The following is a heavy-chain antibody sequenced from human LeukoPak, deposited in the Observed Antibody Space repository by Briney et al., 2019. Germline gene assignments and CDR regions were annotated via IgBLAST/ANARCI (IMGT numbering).Heavy chain of an antibody. V-gene: IGHV1-69*04. CDR3: ARTVAGAFDI. J-gene: IGHJ3*02. CDR2: IIPILGIA. CDR1: GGTFSSYA. Sequence: SVKVSCKASGGTFSSYAISWVRQAPGQGLEWTGRIIPILGIANYAQKFQGRVTITADKSTSTAYMELSSLRSEDTAVYYCARTVAGAFDIWGQGTMVTVSS.